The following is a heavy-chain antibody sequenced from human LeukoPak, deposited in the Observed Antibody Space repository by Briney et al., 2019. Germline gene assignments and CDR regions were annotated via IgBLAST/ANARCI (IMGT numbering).Heavy chain of an antibody. CDR3: TSSSLYYDILTGKFDY. Sequence: GGSLRLSCTASGFTFGDYAMSWVRQAPGKGLEWVGFISSKAYGGTTEYAASVKGRFTISRDDSKSITYLQMNRLKTEDTAVYYCTSSSLYYDILTGKFDYWGQGTLVTVSS. D-gene: IGHD3-9*01. CDR2: ISSKAYGGTT. J-gene: IGHJ4*02. V-gene: IGHV3-49*04. CDR1: GFTFGDYA.